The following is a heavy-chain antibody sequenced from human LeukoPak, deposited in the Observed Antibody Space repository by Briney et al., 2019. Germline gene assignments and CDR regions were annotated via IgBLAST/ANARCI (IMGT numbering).Heavy chain of an antibody. CDR1: GITFGNNW. CDR3: ARDVPHNWFDT. CDR2: INSDGGGA. J-gene: IGHJ5*02. Sequence: GGSLRLSCAASGITFGNNWMHWVRQGPGKGLVWISRINSDGGGAIYADSVKGRFTVSRDNAKNTLYLQMNSLRAGDTAVYYCARDVPHNWFDTWGQGTLVTVSS. V-gene: IGHV3-74*01.